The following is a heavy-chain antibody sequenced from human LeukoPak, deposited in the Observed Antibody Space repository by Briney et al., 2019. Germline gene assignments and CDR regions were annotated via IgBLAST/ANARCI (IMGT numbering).Heavy chain of an antibody. CDR2: ISAYTNYT. J-gene: IGHJ5*02. D-gene: IGHD2-21*02. CDR3: ARDPTPTMYGDNNWFDP. V-gene: IGHV1-18*04. Sequence: ASVKLPCKASGYTFTCYGINWVRQAPGQGLEWMAWISAYTNYTNYAQKFQDRVTMTTDTSTSTAYMELRSLRSDDTAVYYCARDPTPTMYGDNNWFDPWGQGTLVIVSS. CDR1: GYTFTCYG.